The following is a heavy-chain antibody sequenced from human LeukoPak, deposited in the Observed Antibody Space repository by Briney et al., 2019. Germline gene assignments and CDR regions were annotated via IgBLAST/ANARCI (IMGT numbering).Heavy chain of an antibody. J-gene: IGHJ4*02. CDR3: ARDDDYVWGSYRPHFDY. V-gene: IGHV1-18*01. CDR1: GYTFTSYG. Sequence: ASVKASCKASGYTFTSYGISWVGQAPGHGLEWMGWISAYNGNTNYAQKLQGRVTMTTDTSTSTAYMERRSLRSDDTAVYYCARDDDYVWGSYRPHFDYWGQGTLVTVSS. CDR2: ISAYNGNT. D-gene: IGHD3-16*02.